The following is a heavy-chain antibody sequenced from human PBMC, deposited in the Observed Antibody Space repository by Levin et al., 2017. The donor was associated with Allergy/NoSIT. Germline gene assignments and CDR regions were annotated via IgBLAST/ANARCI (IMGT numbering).Heavy chain of an antibody. CDR3: ARGGCSSTSCLDY. J-gene: IGHJ4*02. Sequence: GESLKISCAASGFTFSRYYMHWVRQAPGKGLVWVSRITLDVTDTYYADSVKGRFTISRDNAENTLFLQMNSLRAEDTAIYYCARGGCSSTSCLDYWGQGILVAVSS. V-gene: IGHV3-74*01. CDR2: ITLDVTDT. CDR1: GFTFSRYY. D-gene: IGHD2-2*01.